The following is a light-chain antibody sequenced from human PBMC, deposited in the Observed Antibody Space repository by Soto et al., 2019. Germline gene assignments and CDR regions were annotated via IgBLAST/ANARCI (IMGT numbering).Light chain of an antibody. CDR3: QQSYSTPVT. CDR2: AAS. V-gene: IGKV1-39*01. Sequence: DIQMTQSPSSLSASVGDRVTITCRANQSILSYLNWYQQKPGTSPKLLIYAASDLQSGVPSRFSGSGSGTDFTLTISSLRHEDFATYDCQQSYSTPVTVGQGTKLDLK. CDR1: QSILSY. J-gene: IGKJ2*01.